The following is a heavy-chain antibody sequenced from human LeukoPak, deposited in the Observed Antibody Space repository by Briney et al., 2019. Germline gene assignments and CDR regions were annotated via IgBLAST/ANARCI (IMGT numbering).Heavy chain of an antibody. CDR3: ARHIETATISWRYYYYGMDV. D-gene: IGHD5-24*01. J-gene: IGHJ6*02. Sequence: SETLSLTCAVYGGSFSGYYWSWIRQPPGKGLEWIGYIYYSGSTNYNPSLRSRVTISVDTSKNQFSLKLSSVTAADTAVYYCARHIETATISWRYYYYGMDVWGQGTLVTVSS. V-gene: IGHV4-59*08. CDR1: GGSFSGYY. CDR2: IYYSGST.